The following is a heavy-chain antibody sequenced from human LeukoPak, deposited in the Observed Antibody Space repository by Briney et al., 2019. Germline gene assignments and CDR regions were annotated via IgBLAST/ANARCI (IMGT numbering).Heavy chain of an antibody. CDR2: FDPEDGET. V-gene: IGHV1-24*01. J-gene: IGHJ4*02. CDR1: GYTLTELS. Sequence: ASVKVSCKVSGYTLTELSMHWVRQAPGKGLEWMGGFDPEDGETIYAQKFQGRVTMTEDTSTDTAYMELSSLRSEDTAVYYCATRSTHLPGIAAAGTDYWGQGTLATVSS. D-gene: IGHD6-13*01. CDR3: ATRSTHLPGIAAAGTDY.